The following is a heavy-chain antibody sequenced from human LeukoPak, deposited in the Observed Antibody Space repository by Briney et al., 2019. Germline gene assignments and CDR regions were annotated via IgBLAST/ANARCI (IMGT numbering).Heavy chain of an antibody. D-gene: IGHD4-11*01. CDR2: SRNKANSYTA. Sequence: GGSLRLSCAASGFTFSSYVMGSVRHAPGKGLEWVGRSRNKANSYTAEYAASVKDRFTISRDDSENSLYLQMNSLKSEDTAVYHCARVAYGNYGEFDLWGQGTLVTVSS. J-gene: IGHJ4*02. V-gene: IGHV3-72*01. CDR1: GFTFSSYV. CDR3: ARVAYGNYGEFDL.